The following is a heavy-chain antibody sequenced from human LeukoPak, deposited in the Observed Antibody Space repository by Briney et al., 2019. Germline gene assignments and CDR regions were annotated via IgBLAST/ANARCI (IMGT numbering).Heavy chain of an antibody. J-gene: IGHJ4*02. CDR3: ARDPFSSSSFDY. CDR1: GFTFSGYS. D-gene: IGHD6-13*01. V-gene: IGHV3-48*01. Sequence: GGSLRLSCAASGFTFSGYSMNWVRQAPGKGLEWISYISSSSSAIYYADSVKGRFTISRDNAKNSLYLQMNTLRAEDTAVYYCARDPFSSSSFDYWGQGTLVTVSS. CDR2: ISSSSSAI.